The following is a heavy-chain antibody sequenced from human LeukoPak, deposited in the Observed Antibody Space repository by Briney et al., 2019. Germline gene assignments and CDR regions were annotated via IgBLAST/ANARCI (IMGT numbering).Heavy chain of an antibody. D-gene: IGHD1-26*01. V-gene: IGHV1-69*04. CDR3: ARADSGSYYGTWFDP. CDR1: GGTFSSYA. J-gene: IGHJ5*02. CDR2: IIPIFGIA. Sequence: GCSVKVSCKASGGTFSSYAISWVRQAPGQGLEWMGRIIPIFGIANYAQKFQGRVTITADKSTSTAYMELSSLRSEDTAVYYCARADSGSYYGTWFDPWGQGTLVTVSS.